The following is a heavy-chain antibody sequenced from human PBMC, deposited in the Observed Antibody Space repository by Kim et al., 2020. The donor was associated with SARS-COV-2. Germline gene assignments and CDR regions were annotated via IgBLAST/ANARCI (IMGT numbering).Heavy chain of an antibody. Sequence: GESLKISCKGSGYSFTSYWIGLVRQMPGKGLEWMGIIYPGDSDTRYSPSFQGQVTISDDKSIITAYRHWSSLKASDTAMYYCAISSAVAAACTGVGDSYYYYGMDVWGQGTTVTVSS. CDR3: AISSAVAAACTGVGDSYYYYGMDV. CDR1: GYSFTSYW. CDR2: IYPGDSDT. J-gene: IGHJ6*02. V-gene: IGHV5-51*01. D-gene: IGHD6-13*01.